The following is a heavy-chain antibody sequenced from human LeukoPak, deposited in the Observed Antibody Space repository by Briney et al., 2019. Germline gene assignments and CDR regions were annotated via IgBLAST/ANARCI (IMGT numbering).Heavy chain of an antibody. CDR1: GYPVSSYD. Sequence: GASGKVSCKAAGYPVSSYDITWGRQAAGQGVEWMGWMSPNRLTTANAQMFQDRITISVNVSITTAYMELSSLTFEDTAVYFCARRLHYYYGDLDVWGTGTTVTVSS. CDR3: ARRLHYYYGDLDV. CDR2: MSPNRLTT. V-gene: IGHV1-8*03. D-gene: IGHD4-17*01. J-gene: IGHJ6*04.